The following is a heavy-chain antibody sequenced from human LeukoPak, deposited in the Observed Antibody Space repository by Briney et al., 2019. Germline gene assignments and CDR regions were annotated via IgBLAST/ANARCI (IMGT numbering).Heavy chain of an antibody. D-gene: IGHD6-13*01. V-gene: IGHV3-23*01. J-gene: IGHJ4*02. CDR2: ISGSGIST. CDR1: GFTFSDYG. Sequence: PGGSLRLSCAAAGFTFSDYGMNWVRQAPGKGLEWVSGISGSGISTYYADSVKGRFTISRDNSKNTLYLQMNSLRVEDTAVYYCARDPGIAAAGTVGYFDSWGQGILVTVSS. CDR3: ARDPGIAAAGTVGYFDS.